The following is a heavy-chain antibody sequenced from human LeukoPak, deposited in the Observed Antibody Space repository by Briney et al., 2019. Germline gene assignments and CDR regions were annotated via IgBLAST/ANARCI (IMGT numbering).Heavy chain of an antibody. CDR2: TSAYNGNT. V-gene: IGHV1-18*01. CDR3: ARAPISYCSGGSCHYFDY. CDR1: GYTFTSYG. D-gene: IGHD2-15*01. Sequence: GASVKVSCKASGYTFTSYGISWVRQAPGQGLEWMGWTSAYNGNTNYAQKLQGRVTMTTDTSTSTAYMELRSLRSDDTAVYYCARAPISYCSGGSCHYFDYWGQGTLVTVSS. J-gene: IGHJ4*02.